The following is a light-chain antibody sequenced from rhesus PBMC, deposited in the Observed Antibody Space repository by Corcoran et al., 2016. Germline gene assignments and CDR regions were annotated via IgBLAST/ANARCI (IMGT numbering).Light chain of an antibody. CDR3: LQCTNWPT. J-gene: IGKJ3*01. V-gene: IGKV3S9*01. CDR1: QSVRSF. CDR2: GAP. Sequence: EIVMTQSPATLALSPGERATLSCRASQSVRSFLAWYQQKPGQAPRLFSYGAPPRATGTPDRFSGSGSGTEFPLAFSSLGPEAIGVYFCLQCTNWPTFGPGTKLEIK.